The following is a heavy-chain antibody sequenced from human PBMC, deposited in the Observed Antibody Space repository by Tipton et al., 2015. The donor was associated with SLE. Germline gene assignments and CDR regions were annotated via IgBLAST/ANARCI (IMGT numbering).Heavy chain of an antibody. CDR3: ARGVAERLGLDF. Sequence: TLSLTCTVSGVSIGPYYWHWIRQSPGKSLEWIGYIYLDGNSNGRGNYNPSLKSRVTMSVDPSKMQFSLNLNSVTAADTALYFCARGVAERLGLDFWGQGSLVTVSS. V-gene: IGHV4-59*01. D-gene: IGHD6-19*01. CDR2: IYLDGNSNGRG. CDR1: GVSIGPYY. J-gene: IGHJ4*02.